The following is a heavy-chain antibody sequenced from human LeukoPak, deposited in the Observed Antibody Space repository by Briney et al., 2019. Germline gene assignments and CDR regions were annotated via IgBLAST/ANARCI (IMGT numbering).Heavy chain of an antibody. CDR3: ALYSSSFKYYFDY. J-gene: IGHJ4*02. D-gene: IGHD6-13*01. CDR2: IYTSGST. V-gene: IGHV4-61*02. CDR1: GGSISSGSYY. Sequence: SETLSLTCTVSGGSISSGSYYWSWIRQPAGKGLEWIGRIYTSGSTNYNPSLKSRVTISVDTSKNQFSLKLSSVTAADTAVYYCALYSSSFKYYFDYWGQGTLVTVSS.